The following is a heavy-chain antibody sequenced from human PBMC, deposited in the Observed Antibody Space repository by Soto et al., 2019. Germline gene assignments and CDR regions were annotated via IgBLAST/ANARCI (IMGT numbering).Heavy chain of an antibody. CDR1: GFPFSNAW. D-gene: IGHD3-22*01. J-gene: IGHJ6*02. CDR3: TTLGHYYDTSPLDV. Sequence: GGSLRLSCAASGFPFSNAWMNWVRQAPGKGLEWVGHIKSKTDGGTTEYTVPVKGRFTISRDDSKNTLFLQMNSLKTEDTAVYYCTTLGHYYDTSPLDVWGQGTTVTVSS. V-gene: IGHV3-15*07. CDR2: IKSKTDGGTT.